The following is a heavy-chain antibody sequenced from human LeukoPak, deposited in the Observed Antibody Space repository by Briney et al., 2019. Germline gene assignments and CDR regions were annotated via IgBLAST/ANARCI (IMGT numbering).Heavy chain of an antibody. CDR3: ARDKGSYYSYNWFDP. Sequence: PGGSLRLSCAASGFTFSTYAMSWVRQAPGKGLEWVSAISGSGGSTYYADSVKGRFTISRDNSKNTLYLQMNSLRAEETAVYFCARDKGSYYSYNWFDPWGQGTLVTVSS. CDR1: GFTFSTYA. D-gene: IGHD1-26*01. CDR2: ISGSGGST. V-gene: IGHV3-23*01. J-gene: IGHJ5*02.